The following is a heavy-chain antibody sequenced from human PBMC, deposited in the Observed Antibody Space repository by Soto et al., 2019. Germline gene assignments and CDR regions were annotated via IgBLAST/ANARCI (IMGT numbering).Heavy chain of an antibody. CDR2: IIPIFDRT. Sequence: QVQLVQSGAEVEKPGSSVKVSCKASGGTFSNYAISWVRQAPGQGLEWVGLIIPIFDRTNYAQKFQGRVTISADETTNTAYMELSSLRSEDTAVYYCAREERGGTAAACGFDYWGQGTLVAVSS. CDR1: GGTFSNYA. V-gene: IGHV1-69*12. D-gene: IGHD6-13*01. CDR3: AREERGGTAAACGFDY. J-gene: IGHJ4*02.